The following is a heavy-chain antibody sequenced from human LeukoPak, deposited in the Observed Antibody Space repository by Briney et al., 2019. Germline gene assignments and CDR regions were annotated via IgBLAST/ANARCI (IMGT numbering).Heavy chain of an antibody. D-gene: IGHD3-16*02. J-gene: IGHJ4*02. Sequence: PGGSLRLSCAASGFTFSSYGMNWVRQAPGKGLEWVSYISYSGSAIFYADSVKGRFTISRDSAKSSLYLQINSLRAEDTALYYCARVEGVIDYWGQGTLVTVSS. CDR3: ARVEGVIDY. CDR1: GFTFSSYG. V-gene: IGHV3-48*03. CDR2: ISYSGSAI.